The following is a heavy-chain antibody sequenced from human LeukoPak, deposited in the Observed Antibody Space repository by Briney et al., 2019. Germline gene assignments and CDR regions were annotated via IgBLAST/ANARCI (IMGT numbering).Heavy chain of an antibody. Sequence: PGGSLRLSCAASGSTFDDYVMHWVRQAPGKGLEWVSGISWSSGSIGYADSVMGRFTISRDNAKNSLYLQMNSLRAEDTALYYCAKGLYSSSYSWFDPWGQGTLVTVSS. CDR2: ISWSSGSI. CDR1: GSTFDDYV. V-gene: IGHV3-9*01. CDR3: AKGLYSSSYSWFDP. D-gene: IGHD6-6*01. J-gene: IGHJ5*02.